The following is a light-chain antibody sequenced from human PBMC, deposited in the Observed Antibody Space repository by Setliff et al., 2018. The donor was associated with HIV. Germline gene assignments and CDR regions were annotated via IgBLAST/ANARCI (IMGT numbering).Light chain of an antibody. Sequence: QSALAQPRSVSASPGQSVTISCTGTSSDVGGYNYVSWYQQHPGKAPKLMIYDVTKRPSGVPDRFSGSKSGNTASLTISGLQTDDEADYYCCSYAGGYILLVFGTGTKVTVL. CDR3: CSYAGGYILLV. CDR1: SSDVGGYNY. J-gene: IGLJ1*01. V-gene: IGLV2-11*01. CDR2: DVT.